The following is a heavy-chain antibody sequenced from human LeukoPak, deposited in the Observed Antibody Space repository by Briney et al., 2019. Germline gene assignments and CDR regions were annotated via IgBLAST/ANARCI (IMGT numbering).Heavy chain of an antibody. D-gene: IGHD5-12*01. J-gene: IGHJ4*02. CDR3: ARGRILYSGYDLDFDY. Sequence: PGGSLRLSCAASGFTFSSYAMHWVRQAPGKGLEWVAVISYDGSNKYYADSVKGRFTISRDNSKNTLYLQMNSLRAEDTAVYYCARGRILYSGYDLDFDYWGQGTLVTVSS. CDR2: ISYDGSNK. V-gene: IGHV3-30-3*01. CDR1: GFTFSSYA.